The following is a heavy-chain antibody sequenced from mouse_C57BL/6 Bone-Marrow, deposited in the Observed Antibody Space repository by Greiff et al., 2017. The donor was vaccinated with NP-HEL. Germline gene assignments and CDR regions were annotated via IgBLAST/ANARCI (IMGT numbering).Heavy chain of an antibody. V-gene: IGHV8-8*01. J-gene: IGHJ2*01. Sequence: QVTLKESGPGILQPSQTLSLTCSFSGFSLSTSGMGVGWIRQPPGKGLEWLAHIWWDDDKYYNPALKSRLTISKDTSKNQVFLKIANVDTADTATYYCARINYYGSSYNFDYWGQGTTLTVSS. CDR1: GFSLSTSGMG. CDR3: ARINYYGSSYNFDY. CDR2: IWWDDDK. D-gene: IGHD1-1*01.